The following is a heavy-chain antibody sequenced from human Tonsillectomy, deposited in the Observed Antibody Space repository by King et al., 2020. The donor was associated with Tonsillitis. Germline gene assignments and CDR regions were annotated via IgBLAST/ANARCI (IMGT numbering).Heavy chain of an antibody. V-gene: IGHV3-30*18. Sequence: VQLVESGGGVVQPGRSLRLSCAASGFTFNRYGMHWVRQAPGKGLEWVALISYDGTDKYYADSVKGRFTMSRDISENTLYLQMNSLRTEDTAVYYCAKAPWGGSGEYGMDVWGQGTPVTVSS. J-gene: IGHJ6*02. CDR3: AKAPWGGSGEYGMDV. CDR2: ISYDGTDK. D-gene: IGHD3-10*01. CDR1: GFTFNRYG.